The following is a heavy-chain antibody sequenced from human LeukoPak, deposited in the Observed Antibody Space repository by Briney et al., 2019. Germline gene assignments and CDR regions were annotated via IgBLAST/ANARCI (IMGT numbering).Heavy chain of an antibody. Sequence: SETLSLTCAVYGGSFSGYYWSWIHQPPGKGLEWIGEINHSGSTNYNPSLKSRVTISVDTSKNQFSLKLSSVTAADTAVYYCARVLRYCSSTSCYRNWFDPWGQGTLVTVSS. D-gene: IGHD2-2*01. V-gene: IGHV4-34*01. J-gene: IGHJ5*02. CDR2: INHSGST. CDR1: GGSFSGYY. CDR3: ARVLRYCSSTSCYRNWFDP.